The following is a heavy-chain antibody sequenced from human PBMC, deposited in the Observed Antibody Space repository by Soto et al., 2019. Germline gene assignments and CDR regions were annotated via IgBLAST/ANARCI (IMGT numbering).Heavy chain of an antibody. CDR1: GESISSSSYY. D-gene: IGHD2-21*02. J-gene: IGHJ4*02. CDR2: IYYSGRT. CDR3: ARQRTTVVTQAYFDH. V-gene: IGHV4-39*01. Sequence: SETLSLTCIASGESISSSSYYWGWIRQPPGKGLEWIWSIYYSGRTYYNPSFKSRVTISIDTSKNQFSLKLSSVTATDTAVYYCARQRTTVVTQAYFDHWGQGALVTVSS.